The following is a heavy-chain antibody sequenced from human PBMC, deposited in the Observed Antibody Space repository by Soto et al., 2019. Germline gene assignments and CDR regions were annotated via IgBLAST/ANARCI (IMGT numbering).Heavy chain of an antibody. V-gene: IGHV3-66*01. J-gene: IGHJ4*02. Sequence: GGSLRLSFAASGFTVSSNYMSWVRQAPGKGLEWVSVIYSGGSTYYADSVKGRFTISRDNSKNTLYLQMNSLRAEDTAVYYCARDRSYCTNGVCYTGGDYWGQGTLVTVSS. D-gene: IGHD2-8*01. CDR3: ARDRSYCTNGVCYTGGDY. CDR1: GFTVSSNY. CDR2: IYSGGST.